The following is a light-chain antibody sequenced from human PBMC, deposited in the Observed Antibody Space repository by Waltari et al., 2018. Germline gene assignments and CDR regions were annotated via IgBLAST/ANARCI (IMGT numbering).Light chain of an antibody. CDR1: SSDVGNYNL. CDR2: EVS. CDR3: CSYAGIGTLL. V-gene: IGLV2-23*01. J-gene: IGLJ2*01. Sequence: QSALTQPASVSGSLGQSITISCTGTSSDVGNYNLVSWYQQHPGEAPKLMIYEVSKRPSGVFHRFSGSNSGNTASLTISGLQAEDEADYYCCSYAGIGTLLFGGGTKMTVL.